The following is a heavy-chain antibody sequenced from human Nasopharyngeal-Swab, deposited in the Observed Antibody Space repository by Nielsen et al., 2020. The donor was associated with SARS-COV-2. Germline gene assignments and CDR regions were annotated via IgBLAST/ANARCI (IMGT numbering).Heavy chain of an antibody. V-gene: IGHV4-59*01. D-gene: IGHD4-23*01. J-gene: IGHJ4*02. Sequence: SGTLSLTCTVSGGSISSYYWSWIRQPPGKGLERIGYIYYSGSTNYNPSLKSRVTISVDTSKNQFSLKLSSVTAADTAVYYCARGSVHDYGGSDFDYWGQGTLVTVSS. CDR3: ARGSVHDYGGSDFDY. CDR1: GGSISSYY. CDR2: IYYSGST.